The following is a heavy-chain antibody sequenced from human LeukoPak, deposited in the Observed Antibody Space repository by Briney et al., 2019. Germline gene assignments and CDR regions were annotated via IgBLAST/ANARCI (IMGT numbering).Heavy chain of an antibody. J-gene: IGHJ4*02. Sequence: GGPLRLSCAASGFTLSSFWMRWVRQATGKGLECVANIKQDGSEKYYVDSVKGRFTISRDNAKNSLYLQMNSLRAEDTAVYYCARYLGPYYFDYWGQGTLVTVSS. CDR1: GFTLSSFW. V-gene: IGHV3-7*01. CDR2: IKQDGSEK. CDR3: ARYLGPYYFDY. D-gene: IGHD3-10*01.